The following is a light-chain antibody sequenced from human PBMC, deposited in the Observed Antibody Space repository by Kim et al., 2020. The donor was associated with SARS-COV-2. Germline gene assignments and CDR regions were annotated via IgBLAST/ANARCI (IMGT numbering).Light chain of an antibody. J-gene: IGLJ3*02. CDR3: QTWDSSTVV. CDR2: EDD. V-gene: IGLV3-1*01. Sequence: SVSPGRAASITCSEHKWEEKFVYWLQHKPGQSPVLVVYEDDKRPSGIPERISGSTSGNTATLTISGTQAMDEADYYCQTWDSSTVVFGGGTKLTVL. CDR1: KWEEKF.